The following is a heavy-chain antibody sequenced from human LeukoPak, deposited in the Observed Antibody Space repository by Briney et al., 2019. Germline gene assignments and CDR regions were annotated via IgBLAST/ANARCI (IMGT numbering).Heavy chain of an antibody. CDR3: ARDSGKYYISWYFDL. Sequence: GGSLRLSCAASGFILSGYEMNWVRQAPGKGLEWVSFISSSGDTIYYADSVKGRFTVSRDNAKNSLYLQVNSLRAEDTAVCYCARDSGKYYISWYFDLWGRGTLVTVSS. CDR2: ISSSGDTI. V-gene: IGHV3-48*03. CDR1: GFILSGYE. J-gene: IGHJ2*01. D-gene: IGHD1-26*01.